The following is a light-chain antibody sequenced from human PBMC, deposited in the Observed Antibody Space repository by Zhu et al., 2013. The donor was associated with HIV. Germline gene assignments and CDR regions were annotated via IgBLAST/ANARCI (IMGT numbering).Light chain of an antibody. CDR2: GAS. J-gene: IGKJ1*01. V-gene: IGKV3D-20*02. CDR3: QQRSNWPPTWT. CDR1: PSVWSNY. Sequence: VLTQSPGTLSLSPGERATLSCRASPSVWSNYLAWYQQKPGQPPMLLIFGASTRATGIPDRFSGSGSRTDFTLTISRLEPEDFAVYYCQQRSNWPPTWTFGQGTKVEIK.